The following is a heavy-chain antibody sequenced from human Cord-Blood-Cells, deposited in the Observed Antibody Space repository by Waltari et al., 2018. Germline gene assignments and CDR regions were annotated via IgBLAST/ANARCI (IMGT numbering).Heavy chain of an antibody. D-gene: IGHD6-6*01. J-gene: IGHJ6*03. V-gene: IGHV4-4*07. CDR3: ARGASSSPIYYYYYMDV. CDR1: GGSIGSYY. CDR2: IYTSGST. Sequence: QVQLQASGPGLVKPSETLSLTCTVSGGSIGSYYCSWTRPPAGKGLEWIGRIYTSGSTNYNPSLKSRVTMSVDTSKNQFSLKLSSVTAADTAVYYCARGASSSPIYYYYYMDVWGKGTTVTVSS.